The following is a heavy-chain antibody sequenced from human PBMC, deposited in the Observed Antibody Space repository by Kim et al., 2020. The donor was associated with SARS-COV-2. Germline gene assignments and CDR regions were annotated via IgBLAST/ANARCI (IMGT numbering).Heavy chain of an antibody. Sequence: ASVKVSCKASGYTFTSYDINWVRQATGQGLEWMGWMNPNSGNTGYAQKFQGRVTMTRNTSISTAYMGLSSLRSEDTAVYYCARGVVPAAILYFYYMDVWGKGTTVT. J-gene: IGHJ6*03. D-gene: IGHD2-2*01. CDR1: GYTFTSYD. CDR2: MNPNSGNT. V-gene: IGHV1-8*01. CDR3: ARGVVPAAILYFYYMDV.